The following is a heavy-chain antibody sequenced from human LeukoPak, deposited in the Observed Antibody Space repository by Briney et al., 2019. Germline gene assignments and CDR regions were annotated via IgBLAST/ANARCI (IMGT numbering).Heavy chain of an antibody. J-gene: IGHJ4*02. D-gene: IGHD2-8*02. CDR1: GYTFTSYY. CDR3: AREESGGYFDY. CDR2: INPSGTNT. Sequence: GASVKVSCKASGYTFTSYYMHWVRQAPGQGLEWMGLINPSGTNTNYAQKFRGRVTMTRDTSTSTVYMDLSSQRSEDMAMYFCAREESGGYFDYWGQGTLVTVSS. V-gene: IGHV1-46*01.